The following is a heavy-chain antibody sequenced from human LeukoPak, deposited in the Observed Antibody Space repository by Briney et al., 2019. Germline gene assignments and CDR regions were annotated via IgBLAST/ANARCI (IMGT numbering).Heavy chain of an antibody. CDR3: ARALPAAGPTFDY. Sequence: ASVKVSCKASGYAFTGYFMHWVRQAPGQGLEWRGWINPNSGGTNYAQKFQGRVTMARDTSISTAYMELSRLRSDDTAVYYCARALPAAGPTFDYWGQGTLVTVSS. J-gene: IGHJ4*02. D-gene: IGHD6-13*01. V-gene: IGHV1-2*02. CDR1: GYAFTGYF. CDR2: INPNSGGT.